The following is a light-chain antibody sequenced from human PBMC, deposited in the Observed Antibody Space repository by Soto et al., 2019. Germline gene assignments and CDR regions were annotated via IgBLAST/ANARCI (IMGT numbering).Light chain of an antibody. Sequence: QSVLTQPPSASGSPGQSVTISCTGTSSDVGGYNYVSWYQQHPGKAPKLMIYEVSKRPSGVPDRFSGSKFGNTASLTVSGLQAEDEADYYCNSYAGSNNWVFGGGTKLTVL. CDR2: EVS. CDR3: NSYAGSNNWV. J-gene: IGLJ3*02. V-gene: IGLV2-8*01. CDR1: SSDVGGYNY.